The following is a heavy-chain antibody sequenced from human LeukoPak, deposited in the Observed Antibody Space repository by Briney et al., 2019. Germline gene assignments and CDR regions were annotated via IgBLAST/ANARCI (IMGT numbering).Heavy chain of an antibody. CDR3: ARDQSGEWELLSGWWFDP. V-gene: IGHV4-59*01. CDR2: IYYSGST. D-gene: IGHD1-26*01. Sequence: PSETLSLTCTVSGGSISSYYWSWIRQPPGKGLEWIGYIYYSGSTNYNPSLKSRVTISLDTSKSQFSLKVSSVSAADTAVYYCARDQSGEWELLSGWWFDPWGQGTLVTVSS. J-gene: IGHJ5*02. CDR1: GGSISSYY.